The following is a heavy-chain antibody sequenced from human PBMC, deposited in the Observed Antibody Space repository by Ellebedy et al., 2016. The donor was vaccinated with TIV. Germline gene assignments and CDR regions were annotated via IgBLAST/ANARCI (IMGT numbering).Heavy chain of an antibody. D-gene: IGHD5-18*01. CDR3: ARDSGYSYGLDAFDI. Sequence: ASVKVSCXASGYTFTSYDINWVRQATGQGLEWMGWMNPNSGNTGYAQKFQGRVTMTRNTSISTAYMELSSLRSEDTAVYYCARDSGYSYGLDAFDIWGQGTMVTVSS. J-gene: IGHJ3*02. CDR1: GYTFTSYD. V-gene: IGHV1-8*01. CDR2: MNPNSGNT.